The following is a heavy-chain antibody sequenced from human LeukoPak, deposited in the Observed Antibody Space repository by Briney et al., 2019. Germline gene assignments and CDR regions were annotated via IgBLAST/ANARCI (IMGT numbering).Heavy chain of an antibody. J-gene: IGHJ6*02. CDR3: ARDSPAIGLSMVRGVIIPYYYGMDV. Sequence: PSETLSLTLAVNGGSFSGYYWSLIGQPPAKRPALIGVLSLIVSPNYTPSLKSRVTISVDTSKNQFSLKLSSVTAADTAVYYCARDSPAIGLSMVRGVIIPYYYGMDVWGQGTTVTVSS. V-gene: IGHV4-34*01. CDR1: GGSFSGYY. CDR2: LSLIVSP. D-gene: IGHD3-10*01.